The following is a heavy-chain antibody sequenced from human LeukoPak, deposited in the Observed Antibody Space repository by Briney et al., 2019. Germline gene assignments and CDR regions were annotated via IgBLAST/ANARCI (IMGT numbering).Heavy chain of an antibody. Sequence: PGGSLRLSCAASGFAFSSYWMSWVRQAPGKGLEWVANIKRDGSDTYYVDSVKGRFTISRDNAKNSLYLQLNSLRAEDTAVYYCARDANYCDSRGGNYFNCWGQGTLVTVSS. CDR2: IKRDGSDT. V-gene: IGHV3-7*01. CDR3: ARDANYCDSRGGNYFNC. J-gene: IGHJ4*02. CDR1: GFAFSSYW. D-gene: IGHD3-22*01.